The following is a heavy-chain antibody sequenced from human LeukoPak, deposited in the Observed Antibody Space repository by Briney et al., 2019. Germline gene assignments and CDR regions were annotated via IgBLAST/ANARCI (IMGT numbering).Heavy chain of an antibody. V-gene: IGHV1-18*01. J-gene: IGHJ6*03. CDR1: GYTFTSYG. D-gene: IGHD2-15*01. Sequence: ASVKVSCKASGYTFTSYGISWVRQAPGQGLEWMGWISAYNGNTNYAQKLQGRVTMTTDTSTSTAYMELRRLRSDDTAVYYRARDLGRYCSGGRCHYYSYYMDVWGKGTTVTVSS. CDR3: ARDLGRYCSGGRCHYYSYYMDV. CDR2: ISAYNGNT.